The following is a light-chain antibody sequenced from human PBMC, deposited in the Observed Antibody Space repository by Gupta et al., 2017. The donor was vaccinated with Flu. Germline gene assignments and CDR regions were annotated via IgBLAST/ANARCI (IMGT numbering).Light chain of an antibody. CDR2: AVS. CDR3: QRSYQYPVT. J-gene: IGKJ4*01. CDR1: QAISRY. V-gene: IGKV1-9*01. Sequence: DIQLTQSPSFLSASVGDRVAITCRASQAISRYLAWYQQKSGEGPKILIYAVSTLQTAVPSRFSGSGSGTEFTLTISSLQPEDFGIYYCQRSYQYPVTFGGGTXVEIK.